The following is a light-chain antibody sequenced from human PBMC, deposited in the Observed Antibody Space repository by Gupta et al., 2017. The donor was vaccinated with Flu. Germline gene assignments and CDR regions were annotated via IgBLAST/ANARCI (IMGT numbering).Light chain of an antibody. J-gene: IGLJ1*01. CDR1: SSDVGSYNL. CDR2: EGS. V-gene: IGLV2-23*01. CDR3: CSYAGSSTYV. Sequence: SVSGSXGQSXTIXCXXTSSDVGSYNLVSWYQQHPGKAPKLMIYEGSKRPSGVSNRFSGSKSGNTASLTTSGLQAEDEADYYCCSYAGSSTYVFGTGTKVTVL.